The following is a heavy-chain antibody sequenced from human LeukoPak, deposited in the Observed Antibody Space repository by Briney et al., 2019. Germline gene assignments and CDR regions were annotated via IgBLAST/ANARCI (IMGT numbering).Heavy chain of an antibody. CDR2: IYSGGST. CDR3: ARDGGYWYFDL. Sequence: GGSLRLSCAASGFTVSSNYMTWVRQAPGKGLEWGSVIYSGGSTYYADSVKGRFTISRDNSKNTLYLQMNSLRAEDTAVYYCARDGGYWYFDLWGRGTLVTVSS. D-gene: IGHD2-15*01. CDR1: GFTVSSNY. J-gene: IGHJ2*01. V-gene: IGHV3-53*01.